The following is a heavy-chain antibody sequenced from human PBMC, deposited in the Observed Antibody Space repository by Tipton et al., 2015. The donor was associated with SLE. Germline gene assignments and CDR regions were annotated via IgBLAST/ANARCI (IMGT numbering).Heavy chain of an antibody. V-gene: IGHV4-61*02. J-gene: IGHJ4*02. CDR3: ARGPYFAAAGSFDY. CDR2: IYTSGST. D-gene: IGHD6-13*01. CDR1: GGSISSSSYY. Sequence: TLSLTCTVSGGSISSSSYYWGWIRQPPGKGLEWIGRIYTSGSTNYNPSLKSRVTISVDTSKNQFSLKLSSVTAADTAVYYCARGPYFAAAGSFDYWGQGTLVTVSS.